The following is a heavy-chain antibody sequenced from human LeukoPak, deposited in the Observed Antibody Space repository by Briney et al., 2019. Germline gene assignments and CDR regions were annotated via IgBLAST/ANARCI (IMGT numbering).Heavy chain of an antibody. J-gene: IGHJ6*04. D-gene: IGHD3-10*01. V-gene: IGHV4-59*01. Sequence: PSETLSLTRTVSGGSISSYYWSWIRQPPGKGLEWIGYIYYSGSTNYNPSLKSRVTISVDTSKNQFSLKLSSVTAADTAVYYCARGGPPELLWFGETYYYGMDVWSKGTTVTVSS. CDR1: GGSISSYY. CDR3: ARGGPPELLWFGETYYYGMDV. CDR2: IYYSGST.